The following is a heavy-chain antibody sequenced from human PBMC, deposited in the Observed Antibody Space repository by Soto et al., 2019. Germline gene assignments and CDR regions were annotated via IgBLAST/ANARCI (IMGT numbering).Heavy chain of an antibody. D-gene: IGHD2-21*02. V-gene: IGHV1-18*04. Sequence: QVQLVQSGAEVKKPGASVKVSCKASGYTFTSYGISWVRQAPGQGLEWMGWISAYNGNTNNAQKLQGRVTMTTDTSTSTAYRERRGRGSDDTAVYYGARETPWGGGLLLISGAAFDIWGQGTMVTVSS. CDR1: GYTFTSYG. CDR2: ISAYNGNT. CDR3: ARETPWGGGLLLISGAAFDI. J-gene: IGHJ3*02.